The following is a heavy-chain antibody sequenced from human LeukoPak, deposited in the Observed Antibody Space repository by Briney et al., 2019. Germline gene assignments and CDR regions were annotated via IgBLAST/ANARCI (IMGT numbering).Heavy chain of an antibody. V-gene: IGHV1-2*02. J-gene: IGHJ5*02. CDR2: INPNSGGT. CDR1: GYTFTGYY. Sequence: ASVKVSCKASGYTFTGYYMHWVRQAPGQGLEWMGWINPNSGGTNYAQKFQGRVTMTRDTSISTAYMELSRLRSDDTAVYYCARTPKVGNWFDPWGQGTLVTVSS. CDR3: ARTPKVGNWFDP.